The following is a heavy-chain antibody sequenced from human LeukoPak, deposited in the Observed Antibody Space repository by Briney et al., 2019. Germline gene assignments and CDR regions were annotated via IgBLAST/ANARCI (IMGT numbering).Heavy chain of an antibody. CDR2: ISSSGGTT. D-gene: IGHD6-6*01. Sequence: GGSLRLSCATSGFTFSDHYMDWVRQAPGKGLEWGSYISSSGGTTYYADSVKGRFTISRDNAKNSLYLQMNSLRAEDTAVYYCARGSIAVDYWGQGTLVTVSS. CDR3: ARGSIAVDY. J-gene: IGHJ4*02. CDR1: GFTFSDHY. V-gene: IGHV3-11*01.